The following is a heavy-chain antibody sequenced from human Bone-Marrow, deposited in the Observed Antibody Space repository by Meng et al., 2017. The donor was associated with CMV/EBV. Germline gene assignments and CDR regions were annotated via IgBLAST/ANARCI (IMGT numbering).Heavy chain of an antibody. V-gene: IGHV3-53*01. J-gene: IGHJ4*02. Sequence: GESLKISCAASGFTVSSKYMTWVRQTPGKGLEWVSVIYRDGSTYYADSVKGRFTISRDNSKNTLNLQMNSLIPADTAVYYCARVDSGWLHIDYWGQGTLVTVSS. CDR1: GFTVSSKY. D-gene: IGHD6-19*01. CDR3: ARVDSGWLHIDY. CDR2: IYRDGST.